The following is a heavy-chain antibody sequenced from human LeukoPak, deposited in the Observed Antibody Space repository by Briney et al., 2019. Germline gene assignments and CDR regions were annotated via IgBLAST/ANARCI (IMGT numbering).Heavy chain of an antibody. CDR2: INHSGST. CDR3: ATGADYYDSSGYYPQFDY. Sequence: PSETLSLTCAVYGGSFSGYYWSWIRQPPGKGLEWIGEINHSGSTNYNPSLKSRVTISVDTSKNQFSLKLSSVTAADTAVYYCATGADYYDSSGYYPQFDYWGQGTLVTVSS. J-gene: IGHJ4*02. CDR1: GGSFSGYY. V-gene: IGHV4-34*01. D-gene: IGHD3-22*01.